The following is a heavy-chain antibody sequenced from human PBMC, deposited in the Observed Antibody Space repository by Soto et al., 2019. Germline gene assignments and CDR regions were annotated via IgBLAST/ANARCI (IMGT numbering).Heavy chain of an antibody. CDR2: IYYSGST. Sequence: SETLSLTCTVSGGSISSGGYYWSWIRQHPGKGLEWIGYIYYSGSTYYNPSLKSRVTISVDTSKNQFSLKLSSVTAADTAVYYCARDSWEYDILTGYYRAGFDYWGQGTLVTVSS. D-gene: IGHD3-9*01. V-gene: IGHV4-31*03. CDR1: GGSISSGGYY. CDR3: ARDSWEYDILTGYYRAGFDY. J-gene: IGHJ4*02.